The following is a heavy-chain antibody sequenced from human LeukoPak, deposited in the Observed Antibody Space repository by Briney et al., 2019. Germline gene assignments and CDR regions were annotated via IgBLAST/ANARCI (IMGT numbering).Heavy chain of an antibody. CDR1: GFTFNTFG. J-gene: IGHJ4*02. CDR3: ARGAQLTDY. CDR2: IGPDGGTT. Sequence: GGSLRLSCAASGFTFNTFGMHWVRQAPGKGLEYVSGIGPDGGTTYYAKSVKGRFTISRDNSKSMVYLQMGSLTADDMAVYYCARGAQLTDYWGQGTLVTVSS. D-gene: IGHD6-13*01. V-gene: IGHV3-64*01.